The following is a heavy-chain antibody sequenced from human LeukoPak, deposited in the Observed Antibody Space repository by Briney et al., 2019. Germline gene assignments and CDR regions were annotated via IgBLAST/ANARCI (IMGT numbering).Heavy chain of an antibody. CDR2: ISSSSSYI. CDR3: ARETDRYCSSTSCYGYYYYGMDV. V-gene: IGHV3-21*01. J-gene: IGHJ6*02. Sequence: GGSLRLSCAASGFTFSSYSMNWVRQAPGKGLEWVSSISSSSSYICYADSVKGRFTISRDNAKNSLYLQMNSLGAEDTAVYYCARETDRYCSSTSCYGYYYYGMDVWGQGTTVTVSS. D-gene: IGHD2-2*01. CDR1: GFTFSSYS.